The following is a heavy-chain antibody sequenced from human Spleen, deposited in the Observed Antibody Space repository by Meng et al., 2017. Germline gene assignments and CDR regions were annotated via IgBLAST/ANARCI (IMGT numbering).Heavy chain of an antibody. J-gene: IGHJ4*02. CDR1: GGSISSSNW. Sequence: QGRVKESGPRLVKPSGTLSLTCAVSGGSISSSNWWSWVRHPPGKGLEWIGEIYHSGSTNYNPSLKSRVTISVDKSKNQFSLKLSSVTAADSAVYYCARGPTTMAHDFDYWGQGTLVTVSS. CDR2: IYHSGST. CDR3: ARGPTTMAHDFDY. V-gene: IGHV4-4*02. D-gene: IGHD4-11*01.